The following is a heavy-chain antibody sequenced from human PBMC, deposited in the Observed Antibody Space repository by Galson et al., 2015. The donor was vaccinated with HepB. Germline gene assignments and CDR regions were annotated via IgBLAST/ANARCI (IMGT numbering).Heavy chain of an antibody. D-gene: IGHD1-26*01. CDR2: ISYDGSNK. CDR3: AKDGVGWEQGRFDP. Sequence: SLRLSCAASGFTFSSYGMHWVRQAPGKGLEWVAVISYDGSNKYYADSVKGRFTISRDNSKNTLYLQMNSLRAEDTAVYYCAKDGVGWEQGRFDPWGQGTLVTVSS. CDR1: GFTFSSYG. J-gene: IGHJ5*02. V-gene: IGHV3-30*18.